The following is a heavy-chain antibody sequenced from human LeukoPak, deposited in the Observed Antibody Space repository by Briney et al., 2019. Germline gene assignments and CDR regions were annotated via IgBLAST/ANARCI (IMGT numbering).Heavy chain of an antibody. CDR2: INPNSGGT. CDR1: GYTFTGFY. V-gene: IGHV1-2*02. J-gene: IGHJ3*02. Sequence: ASVKVSCKASGYTFTGFYIHWVRQAPGQGLEWMGWINPNSGGTKYAQRFQGRVTMTRDTSISTAYMELSRLRSDDTAVYYCARVNWGSLVDPFDIWGQGTMVTVSS. CDR3: ARVNWGSLVDPFDI. D-gene: IGHD3-16*01.